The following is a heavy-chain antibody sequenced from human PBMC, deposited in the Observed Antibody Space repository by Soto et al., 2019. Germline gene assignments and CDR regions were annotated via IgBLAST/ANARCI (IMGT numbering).Heavy chain of an antibody. D-gene: IGHD3-22*01. Sequence: PGGSLRLSCTASGFTFGDYAMSWFRQAPGKGLEWVAVISYDGSNKYYADSVKGRFTISRDNSKNTLYLQMNSLRAEDTAVYYCAKDRPIYYDSSGYYSFGYWGQGTLVTVSS. CDR2: ISYDGSNK. V-gene: IGHV3-30-3*02. CDR3: AKDRPIYYDSSGYYSFGY. J-gene: IGHJ4*02. CDR1: GFTFGDYA.